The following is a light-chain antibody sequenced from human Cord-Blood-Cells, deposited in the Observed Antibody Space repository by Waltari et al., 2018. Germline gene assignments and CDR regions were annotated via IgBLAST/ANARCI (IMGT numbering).Light chain of an antibody. Sequence: QSALTQPASVSGSPGQSITPSCSGTSSDVGGYNYVPWYQQHPGKAPKLMIYEVSNRPSGVSNRFSGSKSGNTASLTISGLQAEDEADYYCSSYTSSSTLVFGGGTKLTVL. CDR1: SSDVGGYNY. CDR3: SSYTSSSTLV. V-gene: IGLV2-14*01. J-gene: IGLJ3*02. CDR2: EVS.